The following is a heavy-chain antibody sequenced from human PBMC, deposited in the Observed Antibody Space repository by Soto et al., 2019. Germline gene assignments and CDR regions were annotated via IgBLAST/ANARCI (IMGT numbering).Heavy chain of an antibody. Sequence: QLQLQESGSGLVKPSQTLSLTCAVSGGSISSGGYSWSWIRQPPGKGLEWIGYIYHSGSTYYNPSLKSRVTISVDRSKNQFSLKLSSVTAADTAVYYCASSHAGAHITAAVHWGQEPWSPSPQ. CDR3: ASSHAGAHITAAVH. D-gene: IGHD6-13*01. J-gene: IGHJ4*01. CDR2: IYHSGST. CDR1: GGSISSGGYS. V-gene: IGHV4-30-2*01.